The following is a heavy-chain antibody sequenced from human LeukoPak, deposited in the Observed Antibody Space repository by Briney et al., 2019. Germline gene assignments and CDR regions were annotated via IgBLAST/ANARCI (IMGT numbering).Heavy chain of an antibody. CDR2: IYTSGST. CDR1: GGSISSGSYY. V-gene: IGHV4-61*02. J-gene: IGHJ4*02. Sequence: SETLSLTCTVSGGSISSGSYYWSWIRQPAGKGLEWIGRIYTSGSTNYNPSLKSRVTISVDTSKNQSSLKLSSVTAADTAVYYCARGKSGYSYGDRFDYWGQGTLVTVSS. CDR3: ARGKSGYSYGDRFDY. D-gene: IGHD5-18*01.